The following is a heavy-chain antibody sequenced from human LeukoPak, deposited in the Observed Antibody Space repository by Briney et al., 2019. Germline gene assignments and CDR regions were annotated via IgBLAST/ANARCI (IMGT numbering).Heavy chain of an antibody. Sequence: PSETLSLTCAASGGSISSGGYSWNWIRQPPGKGLEWIGYIYHSGSTYYNPSLKSRITISVDRSKNQFSLKLSSVTAADTAVYYCASGGYSYGFDYWGQGTLVTVSS. D-gene: IGHD5-18*01. CDR1: GGSISSGGYS. V-gene: IGHV4-30-2*01. J-gene: IGHJ4*02. CDR2: IYHSGST. CDR3: ASGGYSYGFDY.